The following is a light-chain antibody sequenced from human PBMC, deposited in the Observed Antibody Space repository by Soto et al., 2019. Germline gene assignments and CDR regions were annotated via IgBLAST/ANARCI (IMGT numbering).Light chain of an antibody. CDR3: QLSYSTPNT. J-gene: IGKJ1*01. Sequence: DFQMTQSPSTLSASVGDRVTITCRASQNISSYLNWYQQKPGKAPKLLIYAASSLQSGVPSRFSGSGSGTDFTLTISSLQPEDFATYYCQLSYSTPNTFGQGTKVDIK. CDR2: AAS. CDR1: QNISSY. V-gene: IGKV1-39*01.